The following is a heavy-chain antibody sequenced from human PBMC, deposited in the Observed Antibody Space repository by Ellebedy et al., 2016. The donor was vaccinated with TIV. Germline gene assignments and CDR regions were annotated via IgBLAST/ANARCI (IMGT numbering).Heavy chain of an antibody. CDR3: ARDLFDKAGPGFDP. D-gene: IGHD3-9*01. Sequence: SETLSLTCTVSGGSISSYYRSWIRQPAGKGLEWIGRIYTSGSTYYNPSLKSRVTMSVDTSKNQFSLKLSSVTAADTAVYYCARDLFDKAGPGFDPWGQGTLVTVSS. V-gene: IGHV4-4*07. CDR2: IYTSGST. J-gene: IGHJ5*02. CDR1: GGSISSYY.